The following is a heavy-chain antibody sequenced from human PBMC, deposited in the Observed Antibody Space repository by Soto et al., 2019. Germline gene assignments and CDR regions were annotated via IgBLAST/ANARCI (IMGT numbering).Heavy chain of an antibody. V-gene: IGHV1-69*01. J-gene: IGHJ6*02. CDR2: IIPMFGIT. CDR3: VPLQPSTIVGRPGMDV. D-gene: IGHD6-6*01. CDR1: GSTFSNYA. Sequence: QVQLVQSGTEVRRPGSSVKVSCKASGSTFSNYAITWVRQAPGQGLEWIGGIIPMFGITNYEQKFQGRVTITADESRNEAYMEMSGLRYEDTAVYYCVPLQPSTIVGRPGMDVWGEGTTVTVSS.